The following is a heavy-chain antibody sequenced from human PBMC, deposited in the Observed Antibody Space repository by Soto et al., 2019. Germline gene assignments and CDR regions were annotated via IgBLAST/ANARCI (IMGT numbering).Heavy chain of an antibody. J-gene: IGHJ3*02. Sequence: QVQLVQSGAEVKKPGASVKVSCKASGYTFTSYAMHWVRQAPGQRLEWMGWINAGNGNTKYSQKFRGRVTITRDTSASTAYMELSSLRSEDTAVYYCARVLYCSGGSCHDAFDIWGQGTMVTVSS. D-gene: IGHD2-15*01. CDR3: ARVLYCSGGSCHDAFDI. CDR1: GYTFTSYA. V-gene: IGHV1-3*01. CDR2: INAGNGNT.